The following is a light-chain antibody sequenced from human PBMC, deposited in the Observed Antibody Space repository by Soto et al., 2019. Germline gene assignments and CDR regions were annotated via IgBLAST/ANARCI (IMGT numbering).Light chain of an antibody. Sequence: EVLLTQSPVTLSLSPGERASLSCRASQFLSSYLAWCQQIPGQPPRLLIYDSTNRAAGIQARFSGSRYGTDFTLTISSVETEDFAMYYCHKRNQFGPGTRWRL. V-gene: IGKV3-11*01. CDR3: HKRNQ. CDR2: DST. J-gene: IGKJ5*01. CDR1: QFLSSY.